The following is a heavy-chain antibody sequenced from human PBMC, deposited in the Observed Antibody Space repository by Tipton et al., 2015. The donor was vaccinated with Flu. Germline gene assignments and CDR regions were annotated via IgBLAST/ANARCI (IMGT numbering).Heavy chain of an antibody. Sequence: QVQLVQSGPEVKKPGASVKVSCKASGYTFGTYGLSWVRQAPGQGLEWMGLITPDNGNTKYTQEFQGRVTMTTDTSTSTAYMELRSLRSDDTAVYYCARDRGGSSWGDFGYWGQGTLVTVSS. V-gene: IGHV1-18*01. CDR3: ARDRGGSSWGDFGY. CDR2: ITPDNGNT. D-gene: IGHD1-26*01. CDR1: GYTFGTYG. J-gene: IGHJ4*02.